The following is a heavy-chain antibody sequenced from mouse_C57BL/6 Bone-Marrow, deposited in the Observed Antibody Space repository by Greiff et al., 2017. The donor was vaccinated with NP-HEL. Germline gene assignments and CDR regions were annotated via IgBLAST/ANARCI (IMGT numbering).Heavy chain of an antibody. D-gene: IGHD1-1*01. CDR3: AREGTTGPYAMDY. CDR2: INPSSGYT. CDR1: GYTFTSYT. V-gene: IGHV1-4*01. Sequence: LVESGAELARPGASVKMSCKASGYTFTSYTMHWVKQRPGQGLEWIGYINPSSGYTKYNQKFKDKATLTADKSSSTAYMQLSSLTSEDSAVYYCAREGTTGPYAMDYWGQGTSVTVSS. J-gene: IGHJ4*01.